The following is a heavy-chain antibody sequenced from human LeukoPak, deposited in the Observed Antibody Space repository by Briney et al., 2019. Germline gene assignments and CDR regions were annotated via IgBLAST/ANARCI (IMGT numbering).Heavy chain of an antibody. V-gene: IGHV1-2*02. D-gene: IGHD6-13*01. CDR1: GYTFTGYY. Sequence: ASVKASCKASGYTFTGYYMHWVRQAPGQGLEWMGWINPNSGGTNYAQKFQGRVTMTRDTSISTAYMELSRLRSDDTAVYYCARGIAAKGPFDPWGQGTLVTVSS. CDR3: ARGIAAKGPFDP. CDR2: INPNSGGT. J-gene: IGHJ5*02.